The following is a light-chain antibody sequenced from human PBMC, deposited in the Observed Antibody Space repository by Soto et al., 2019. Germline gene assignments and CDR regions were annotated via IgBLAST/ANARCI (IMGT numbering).Light chain of an antibody. CDR2: DVT. CDR1: SSDVGDYDF. Sequence: QSVLTQPRSVSGSPGQSVTISCTGTSSDVGDYDFVSWYQQHPGKAPKLMIYDVTKRPSGVPDRFSGSKSGNSASLTISGLQAEDEADYYCCSYAGSYILAVFGGGTKVTVL. J-gene: IGLJ3*02. CDR3: CSYAGSYILAV. V-gene: IGLV2-11*01.